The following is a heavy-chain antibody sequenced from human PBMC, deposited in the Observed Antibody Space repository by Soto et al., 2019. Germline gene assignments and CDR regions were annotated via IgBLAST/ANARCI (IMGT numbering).Heavy chain of an antibody. V-gene: IGHV1-69*06. CDR3: ARMGGSFLDS. D-gene: IGHD1-26*01. Sequence: QVQLVQSGAEVKKPGSSVKVSCKASGGTFSSYAITWVRQAPGQGLDLMGEIIPIFGATNFAQKFQGRVTITADKSTTTAYMELSSLTSEDTAVYYCARMGGSFLDSWGQGTLVTVSS. J-gene: IGHJ5*01. CDR1: GGTFSSYA. CDR2: IIPIFGAT.